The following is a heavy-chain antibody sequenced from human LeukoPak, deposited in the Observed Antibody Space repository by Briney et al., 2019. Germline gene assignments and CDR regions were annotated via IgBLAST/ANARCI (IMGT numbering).Heavy chain of an antibody. V-gene: IGHV3-48*03. J-gene: IGHJ6*04. D-gene: IGHD3-10*01. CDR3: ARLAYGSGPYGMDV. CDR1: GFTFSGYE. Sequence: GGSLRLSCAASGFTFSGYEMNWVRQAPGKGLEWVSYISSSGSTIYYADSVKGRFTISRDNAKNSLYLQMNSLRAEDTAVYYCARLAYGSGPYGMDVWGKGTTVTVSS. CDR2: ISSSGSTI.